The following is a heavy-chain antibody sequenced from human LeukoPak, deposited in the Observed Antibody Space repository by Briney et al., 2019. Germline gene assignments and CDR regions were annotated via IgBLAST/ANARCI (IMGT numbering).Heavy chain of an antibody. V-gene: IGHV3-48*02. CDR3: ARVHRGYSYGRLDY. Sequence: PGGSLRLSCAASGFAFSDYSMNWVRRAPGKGREWVSYISSSDNTIHYADSVKGRFPISRDNAKNSLYLEMNSLRDEDTAVYYCARVHRGYSYGRLDYWGQGTLVTVSS. J-gene: IGHJ4*02. CDR1: GFAFSDYS. D-gene: IGHD5-18*01. CDR2: ISSSDNTI.